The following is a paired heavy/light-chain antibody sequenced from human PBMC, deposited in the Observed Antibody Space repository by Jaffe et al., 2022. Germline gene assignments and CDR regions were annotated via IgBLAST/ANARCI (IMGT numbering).Heavy chain of an antibody. CDR3: ARTLSYYYGSGRPTLSVAFDI. V-gene: IGHV3-48*03. D-gene: IGHD3-10*01. CDR1: GFTFSSYE. Sequence: EVQLVESGGGLVQPGGSLRLSCAASGFTFSSYEMNWVRQAPGKGLEWVSYISSSGSTIYYADSVKGRFTISRDNAKNSLYLQMNSLRAEDTAVYYCARTLSYYYGSGRPTLSVAFDIWGQGTMVTVSS. J-gene: IGHJ3*02. CDR2: ISSSGSTI.
Light chain of an antibody. CDR1: SSNIGNNY. CDR2: DNN. CDR3: GTWDSSLRGV. J-gene: IGLJ2*01. Sequence: QSVLTQPPSVSAAPGQKVTISCSGSSSNIGNNYVSWYQQLPGTAPKLLIYDNNKRPSGIPDRFSGSKSGTSATLGITGLQTGDEADYYCGTWDSSLRGVFGGGTKLTVL. V-gene: IGLV1-51*01.